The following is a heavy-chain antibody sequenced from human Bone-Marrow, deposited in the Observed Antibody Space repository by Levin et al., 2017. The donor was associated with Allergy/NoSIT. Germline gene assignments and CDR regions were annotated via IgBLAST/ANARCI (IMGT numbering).Heavy chain of an antibody. CDR2: INQDGGEK. CDR1: GFIFSSYR. D-gene: IGHD1-26*01. Sequence: QPGGSLRLSCAASGFIFSSYRMSWVRQAPGKGLEWVTNINQDGGEKYYVDSVKGRFTISRDNAKNALYMQMNTLRAEDTAVYYCARDRSPGSINWFDFWGQGTLVTVSS. J-gene: IGHJ5*01. V-gene: IGHV3-7*01. CDR3: ARDRSPGSINWFDF.